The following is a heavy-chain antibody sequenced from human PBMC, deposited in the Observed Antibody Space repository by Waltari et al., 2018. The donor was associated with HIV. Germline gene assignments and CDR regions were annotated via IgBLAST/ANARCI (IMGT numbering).Heavy chain of an antibody. Sequence: QVQLQESGPGLVKPSETLSLTCTVSGDSVSNGRYYWNWIRQPPGKGLEWIGYVYHSGKTNYNPSLKSRLTLSEDTSKNYFSLRLRSVTAADTAVYYCARALVESGDYPKPLDYLGQGTLVTVSS. CDR2: VYHSGKT. D-gene: IGHD4-17*01. J-gene: IGHJ4*02. V-gene: IGHV4-61*03. CDR3: ARALVESGDYPKPLDY. CDR1: GDSVSNGRYY.